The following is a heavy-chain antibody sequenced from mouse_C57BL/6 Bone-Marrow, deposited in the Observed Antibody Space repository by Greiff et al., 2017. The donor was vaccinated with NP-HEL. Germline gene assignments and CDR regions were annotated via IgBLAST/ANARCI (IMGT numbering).Heavy chain of an antibody. D-gene: IGHD2-4*01. CDR3: ERHGDDYGGDWYFDV. V-gene: IGHV5-2*01. CDR1: EYEFPSHD. Sequence: EVQLVESGGGLVQPGESLKLSCESNEYEFPSHDMSWVRKTPEKRLELVAAINSDGGSTYYPDTIERRFIISRDNTKKTLYLQMSSLRSEDTALYYCERHGDDYGGDWYFDVWGTGTTVTVSS. J-gene: IGHJ1*03. CDR2: INSDGGST.